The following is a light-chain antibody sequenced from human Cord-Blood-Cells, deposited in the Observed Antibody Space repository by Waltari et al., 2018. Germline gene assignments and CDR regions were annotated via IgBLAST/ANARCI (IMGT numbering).Light chain of an antibody. V-gene: IGLV3-1*01. J-gene: IGLJ2*01. CDR2: QDS. Sequence: SYELTQPPSVSVSPGQTASITCSGDKLGDQYACWYQQKPRQSPVLVIYQDSKRPSGIPERFSGSKAGNTATLTISGTQAMDEADYYCQAWDSSTVVFGGGTKLTVL. CDR3: QAWDSSTVV. CDR1: KLGDQY.